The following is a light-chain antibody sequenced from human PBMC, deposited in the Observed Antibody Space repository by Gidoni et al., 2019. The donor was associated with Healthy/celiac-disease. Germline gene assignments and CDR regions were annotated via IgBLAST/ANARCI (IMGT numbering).Light chain of an antibody. V-gene: IGKV3-20*01. Sequence: EIVLPQSPGTLSLSPGERATLSCMASQSVSSSYLAWYQQKSGQAPRLLIDGASSRAAGIPDRFSGSGSGTDFTLTISRLEPEDFAVYYCQQYGSQGTFGQGTKLEIK. CDR3: QQYGSQGT. CDR1: QSVSSSY. J-gene: IGKJ2*01. CDR2: GAS.